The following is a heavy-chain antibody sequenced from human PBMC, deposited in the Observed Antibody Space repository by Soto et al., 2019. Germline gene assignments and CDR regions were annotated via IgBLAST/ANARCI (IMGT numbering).Heavy chain of an antibody. CDR2: IYHSGST. CDR3: ARGYSYGYDAFDN. J-gene: IGHJ3*02. V-gene: IGHV4-38-2*02. D-gene: IGHD5-18*01. Sequence: SETLSLTCTVSGYSISSGYYWGWIRQPPGKGLEWIGSIYHSGSTYYNPSLKSRVTISVDTSKNQFSLKLSSVTAADTAVYYCARGYSYGYDAFDNWGQGTMVTVSS. CDR1: GYSISSGYY.